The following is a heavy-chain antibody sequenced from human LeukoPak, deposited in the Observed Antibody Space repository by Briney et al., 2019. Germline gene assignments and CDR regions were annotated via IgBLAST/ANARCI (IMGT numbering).Heavy chain of an antibody. Sequence: SETLSLTCAVYGGSFSGYYWSWIRQPPGKGLEWIGEINHSGSTNYNPSLKSRVTISVDTSKNQFSLKLSPVTAADTAVYYCASTIFGVDLDAFDIWGQGTMVTVSS. V-gene: IGHV4-34*01. J-gene: IGHJ3*02. CDR3: ASTIFGVDLDAFDI. CDR2: INHSGST. D-gene: IGHD3-3*01. CDR1: GGSFSGYY.